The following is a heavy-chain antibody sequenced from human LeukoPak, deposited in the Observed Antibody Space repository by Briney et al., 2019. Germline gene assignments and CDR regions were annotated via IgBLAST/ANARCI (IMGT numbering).Heavy chain of an antibody. CDR3: ARPRGNYNPDAFDI. Sequence: GEPLNTSCKASGSSFTSYWSGGVRQMPGKGLGWMGIIYTGDSDTRYSPSFQGQVTISADKSISTAYLQCSSLKASDTAMYYCARPRGNYNPDAFDIWGQGTMVTVSS. V-gene: IGHV5-51*01. D-gene: IGHD3-22*01. CDR2: IYTGDSDT. J-gene: IGHJ3*02. CDR1: GSSFTSYW.